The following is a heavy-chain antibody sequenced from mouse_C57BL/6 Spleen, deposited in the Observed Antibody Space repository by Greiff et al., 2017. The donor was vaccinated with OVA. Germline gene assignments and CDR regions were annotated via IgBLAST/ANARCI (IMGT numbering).Heavy chain of an antibody. D-gene: IGHD3-2*02. CDR1: GYTFTSYW. CDR2: INPSSGYT. V-gene: IGHV1-7*01. Sequence: QVQLQQSGAELAKPGASVKLSCKASGYTFTSYWMHWVKQRPGQGLEWIGYINPSSGYTKYNQKFKDKATLTADKCSSTAYMQLSSLTYEDSAAYYCAREDRSGFAWLAYWGQGTLGTVSA. CDR3: AREDRSGFAWLAY. J-gene: IGHJ3*01.